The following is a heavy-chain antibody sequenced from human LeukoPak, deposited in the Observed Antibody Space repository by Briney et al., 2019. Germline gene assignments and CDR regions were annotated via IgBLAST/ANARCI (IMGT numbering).Heavy chain of an antibody. D-gene: IGHD5-18*01. J-gene: IGHJ6*03. CDR1: GFTFSSYW. Sequence: GGSLRLSCAASGFTFSSYWMSWVRQAPGKGLEWVANIKQDGSEKYYVDSVKGRFTISRDNAKNSLYLQMNSLRAEDTAVYYCATTTEGGYTYGYFYYYYMDVWGKGTTVTISS. CDR3: ATTTEGGYTYGYFYYYYMDV. CDR2: IKQDGSEK. V-gene: IGHV3-7*03.